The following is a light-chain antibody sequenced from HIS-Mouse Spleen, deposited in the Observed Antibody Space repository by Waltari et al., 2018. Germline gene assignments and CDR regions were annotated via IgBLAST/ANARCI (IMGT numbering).Light chain of an antibody. J-gene: IGLJ2*01. Sequence: QSALTQPPSASGSPGQSVTISCTGTSSDVGGYNYVSWYQQHPGKAPKLMIYVVSKRPSGFPDRFSGSKSGNTASLTVSGLQAEDEADYYCSSYAGSNNLVFGGGTKLTVL. CDR2: VVS. CDR3: SSYAGSNNLV. CDR1: SSDVGGYNY. V-gene: IGLV2-8*01.